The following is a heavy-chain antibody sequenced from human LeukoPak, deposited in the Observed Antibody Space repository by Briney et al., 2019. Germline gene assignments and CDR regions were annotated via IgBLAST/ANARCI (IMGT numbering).Heavy chain of an antibody. CDR2: INHSGST. V-gene: IGHV4-34*01. J-gene: IGHJ6*03. CDR1: GGSFSGYH. D-gene: IGHD2-15*01. CDR3: ARSKATAAPGYYYYYMDV. Sequence: SSETLSLTCAVYGGSFSGYHWSWIRQPPGKGLEWIGEINHSGSTNYNPSLKSRVTISVDTSKNQFSLKLSSVTAADTAVYYCARSKATAAPGYYYYYMDVWGKGTTVTVSS.